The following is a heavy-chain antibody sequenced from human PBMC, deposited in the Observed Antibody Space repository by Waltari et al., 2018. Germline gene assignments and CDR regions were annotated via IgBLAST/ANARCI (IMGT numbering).Heavy chain of an antibody. CDR2: ISDSGST. J-gene: IGHJ4*02. V-gene: IGHV4-59*01. CDR1: GTSISNYY. Sequence: QVQLQESGPGLVKPSETLSLTCTVSGTSISNYYWTWIRQPPVKGLEWIGYISDSGSTSYNPSLNSRVTISGDTSKNHFSLKLSSVTAADTAVYYCARTSGAAAGKFDYWGQGTLVTVSS. D-gene: IGHD6-13*01. CDR3: ARTSGAAAGKFDY.